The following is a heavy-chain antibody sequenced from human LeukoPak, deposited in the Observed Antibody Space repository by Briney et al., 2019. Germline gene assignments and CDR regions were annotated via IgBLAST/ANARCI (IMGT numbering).Heavy chain of an antibody. CDR1: GGSFSGYY. Sequence: KPSETLSLTCAVYGGSFSGYYRSWIRQPPGKGLEWIGEINHSGSTNYNPSLKSRVAISVDTSKNQFSLKLSSVTAADTAVYYCARGKPQILSSGWYIKICYFDYWGQGTLVTVSS. D-gene: IGHD6-19*01. J-gene: IGHJ4*02. CDR3: ARGKPQILSSGWYIKICYFDY. CDR2: INHSGST. V-gene: IGHV4-34*01.